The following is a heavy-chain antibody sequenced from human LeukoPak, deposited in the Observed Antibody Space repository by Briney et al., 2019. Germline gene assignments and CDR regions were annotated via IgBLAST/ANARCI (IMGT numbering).Heavy chain of an antibody. CDR3: ARQESGPYHYMDV. Sequence: SETLSLTCSVSGGSISSYYWTWIRQAPGKGLEWIGYVYYSVSTNYNPSLKSRVSVSQDTSKNQVSLKLSSVTAADAAVYYCARQESGPYHYMDVWGKGTTVTVSS. V-gene: IGHV4-59*08. CDR1: GGSISSYY. CDR2: VYYSVST. D-gene: IGHD3-3*01. J-gene: IGHJ6*03.